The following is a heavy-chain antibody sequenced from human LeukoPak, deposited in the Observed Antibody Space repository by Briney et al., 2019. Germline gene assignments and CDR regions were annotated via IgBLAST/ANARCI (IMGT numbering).Heavy chain of an antibody. CDR3: ARSQLLSSVSDP. J-gene: IGHJ5*02. D-gene: IGHD2-2*01. V-gene: IGHV3-11*01. CDR2: ISSSGSTI. CDR1: GFTFSDYY. Sequence: PGGSLRLSCAASGFTFSDYYMSWIREAPGEGLEWVSYISSSGSTIYYADSVKGRFTISRNNAKNALYLQMNSLRVEDTAVYYCARSQLLSSVSDPWGQGTLVTVSS.